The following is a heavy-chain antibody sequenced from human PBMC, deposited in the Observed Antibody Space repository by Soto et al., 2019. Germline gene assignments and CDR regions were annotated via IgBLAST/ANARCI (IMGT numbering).Heavy chain of an antibody. CDR3: ARAYSSGWFSYFDF. D-gene: IGHD6-19*01. CDR1: GFSISTDSAA. V-gene: IGHV6-1*01. J-gene: IGHJ4*02. Sequence: SQTLSLTCAISGFSISTDSAAWNWIRQSPSRGLEWLGRTYYRSGWSNEYAVSVRGRMIINPDTSKNQFSLQLNSVTPEDTAVYYCARAYSSGWFSYFDFWGQGTLVTVSS. CDR2: TYYRSGWSN.